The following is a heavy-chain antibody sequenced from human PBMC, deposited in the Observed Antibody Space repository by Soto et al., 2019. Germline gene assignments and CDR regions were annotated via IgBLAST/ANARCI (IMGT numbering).Heavy chain of an antibody. D-gene: IGHD1-7*01. CDR3: SRALELTLDY. Sequence: QVQLVESGGGVVQPGRSLRLSCAASGLTFSSYAMHWVRQAPGKGMEWVAVISYDGRKKYYADSVKGRFTISRDNSKITLYLPMNSLRAEDTAIYYCSRALELTLDYWGQGTLVTVSS. J-gene: IGHJ4*02. CDR2: ISYDGRKK. V-gene: IGHV3-30-3*01. CDR1: GLTFSSYA.